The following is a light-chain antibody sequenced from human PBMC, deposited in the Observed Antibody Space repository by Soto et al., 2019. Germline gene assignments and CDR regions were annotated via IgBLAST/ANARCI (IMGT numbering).Light chain of an antibody. J-gene: IGKJ2*01. Sequence: MTQSPVTLSASVGDRVIITCRASQTIDTSLAWYQRKSSKAPTLLIYDASSLQTGVPSRFSGSASGTEFTLTINNLQPDDFATYYCQQYHSYRYTFGQGTTVEIK. V-gene: IGKV1-5*01. CDR1: QTIDTS. CDR3: QQYHSYRYT. CDR2: DAS.